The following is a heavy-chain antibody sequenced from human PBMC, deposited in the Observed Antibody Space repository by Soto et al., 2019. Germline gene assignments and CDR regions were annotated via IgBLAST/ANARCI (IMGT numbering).Heavy chain of an antibody. CDR3: ARDFRPPYGVRYFDY. CDR2: ISYDGSNE. D-gene: IGHD4-17*01. Sequence: TGGSLRLSCAVSGFTFSSYGMHWVRQAPGKGLEWVAHISYDGSNEHYVDSVKGRFTISRDNSKNTLYLLMNSLRAEDTAVYYCARDFRPPYGVRYFDYWGQGTLVTVSS. CDR1: GFTFSSYG. J-gene: IGHJ4*02. V-gene: IGHV3-30*03.